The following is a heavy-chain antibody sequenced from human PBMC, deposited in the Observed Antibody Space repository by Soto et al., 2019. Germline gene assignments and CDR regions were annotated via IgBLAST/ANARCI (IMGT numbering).Heavy chain of an antibody. D-gene: IGHD4-17*01. CDR2: IWYDGSNK. Sequence: QVQLVESGGGVVQPGRSLRLSCAASGFTFSSYGMHWVRQAPGKGLEWVAVIWYDGSNKYYADSVKGRFTISRDNSKNTLDLQMNSLRAEDTAVYYCARYRRDYGDRYWYFDLWGRGTLVTVSS. J-gene: IGHJ2*01. CDR3: ARYRRDYGDRYWYFDL. CDR1: GFTFSSYG. V-gene: IGHV3-33*01.